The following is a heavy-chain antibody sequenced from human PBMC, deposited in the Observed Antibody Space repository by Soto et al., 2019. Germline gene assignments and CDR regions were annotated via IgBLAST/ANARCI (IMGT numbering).Heavy chain of an antibody. J-gene: IGHJ6*02. CDR3: ARHGARSSSWYLYYYSGMAV. CDR1: GDRFTGHW. CDR2: IDPTDSYT. V-gene: IGHV5-10-1*01. D-gene: IGHD6-13*01. Sequence: GESLKISWQADGDRFTGHWSGWVRPVPGRGLEWVGVIDPTDSYTNYSPSFRGRVTISADKSISTAYLQWSSLKASDTAMYYCARHGARSSSWYLYYYSGMAVWGQGTTVTVSS.